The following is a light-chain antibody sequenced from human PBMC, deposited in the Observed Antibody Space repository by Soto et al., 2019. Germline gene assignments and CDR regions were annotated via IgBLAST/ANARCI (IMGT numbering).Light chain of an antibody. J-gene: IGKJ5*01. Sequence: EIVLTQSPGTLSLSPGERATLSCRASQSVSSSYLAWYQQKPGRAPRLLIYGASSRATGIPDRFSGSGSGTDFTLTISRLEPEDFAVYYCQQYGSSPPNTFGQGTRLEI. CDR1: QSVSSSY. CDR2: GAS. V-gene: IGKV3-20*01. CDR3: QQYGSSPPNT.